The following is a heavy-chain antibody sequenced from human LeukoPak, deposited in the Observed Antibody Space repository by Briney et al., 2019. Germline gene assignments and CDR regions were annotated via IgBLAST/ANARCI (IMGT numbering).Heavy chain of an antibody. V-gene: IGHV4-4*07. CDR2: IYTSGST. D-gene: IGHD6-19*01. CDR3: AAGQWLYY. J-gene: IGHJ4*02. Sequence: PSETLSLTCSVSGDSIRNYFWSWIRQPAGKGLEWIGRIYTSGSTDYNPSLRSRVTMSVDTSRNQFSLKLTSVTAADTAVYYCAAGQWLYYWGQGTLVTVSS. CDR1: GDSIRNYF.